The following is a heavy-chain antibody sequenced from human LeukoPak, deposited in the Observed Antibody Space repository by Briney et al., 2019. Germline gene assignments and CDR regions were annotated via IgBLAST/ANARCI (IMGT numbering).Heavy chain of an antibody. J-gene: IGHJ4*02. CDR2: IYTGGST. D-gene: IGHD1-26*01. CDR3: ARLCSGNYYRFDY. Sequence: GGSLSLSCAASGFTVSSNYMSWVRQAPGKGLEWVSVIYTGGSTYSADSVKGRFTISRDNSKHTLYPQMNSLTAEYRAVYYSARLCSGNYYRFDYWGQGTLVTVSS. CDR1: GFTVSSNY. V-gene: IGHV3-53*01.